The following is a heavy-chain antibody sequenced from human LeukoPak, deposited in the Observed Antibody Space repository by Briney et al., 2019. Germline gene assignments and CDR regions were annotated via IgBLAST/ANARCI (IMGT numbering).Heavy chain of an antibody. CDR3: VVDLSGSADY. CDR1: GFTFSSSA. V-gene: IGHV3-23*01. D-gene: IGHD3-10*01. Sequence: GGSLRLSCAASGFTFSSSAMSWVRQAPGKGLEWVSRTNEHGTIINYADSVKGRFTISRDNAKNTLYLQMNSLRTEDSALYYCVVDLSGSADYWGQGTLVTVSS. J-gene: IGHJ4*02. CDR2: TNEHGTII.